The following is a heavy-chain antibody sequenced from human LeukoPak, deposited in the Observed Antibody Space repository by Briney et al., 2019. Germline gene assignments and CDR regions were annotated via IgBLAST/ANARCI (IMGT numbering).Heavy chain of an antibody. V-gene: IGHV1-2*04. CDR1: GYTFTRYY. J-gene: IGHJ4*02. D-gene: IGHD3-16*01. CDR3: ARGVSGHFDY. Sequence: GASVKLSCKASGYTFTRYYMHWVRQAPGQGLEWMGWINRNSGGTNYAQKFQGWVTMTRDTSTSTAYMELSRLRSDDTAVYYCARGVSGHFDYWGQGTLVTVSS. CDR2: INRNSGGT.